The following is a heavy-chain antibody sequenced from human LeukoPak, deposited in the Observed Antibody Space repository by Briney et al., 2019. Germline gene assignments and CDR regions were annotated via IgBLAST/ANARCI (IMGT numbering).Heavy chain of an antibody. J-gene: IGHJ4*02. CDR3: ARGGVVVAFYYFDY. V-gene: IGHV3-30-3*01. CDR1: GFTFSSYA. CDR2: ISYDGSNK. D-gene: IGHD2-21*01. Sequence: PGGSLRLSCAASGFTFSSYAMHWVRQAPGKGLEWVAVISYDGSNKYYADSVKGRFTISRDNSKNTLYLQMNSLRAEDTAVYYCARGGVVVAFYYFDYWGQGTLVTVPS.